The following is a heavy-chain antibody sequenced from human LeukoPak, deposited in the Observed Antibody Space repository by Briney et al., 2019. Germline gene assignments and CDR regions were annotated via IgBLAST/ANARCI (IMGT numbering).Heavy chain of an antibody. Sequence: PSETLSLTCTVSGGSISSYHWSWIRQPPGKGLEWIGYIYYSGSTNYNPSLKSRVTISVDTSKNQFSLKLSSVTAADTAVYYCARLEGDGAFDIWGQGTMVTVSS. V-gene: IGHV4-59*01. CDR3: ARLEGDGAFDI. J-gene: IGHJ3*02. CDR1: GGSISSYH. D-gene: IGHD3-16*01. CDR2: IYYSGST.